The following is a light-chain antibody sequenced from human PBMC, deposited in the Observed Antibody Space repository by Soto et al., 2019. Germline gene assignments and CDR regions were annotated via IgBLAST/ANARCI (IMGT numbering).Light chain of an antibody. CDR1: SSDVGGYNY. J-gene: IGLJ7*01. CDR2: EVS. Sequence: QSALTQPPSASGSPGQSVTISCTGTSSDVGGYNYVSWYQQHPGKAPKLMIYEVSKRPSGVPDRYSGSKSGNTASLTVSGFLVVVEFDDYGTSYADSNFLVVFGGGTLLTVL. V-gene: IGLV2-8*01. CDR3: TSYADSNFLVV.